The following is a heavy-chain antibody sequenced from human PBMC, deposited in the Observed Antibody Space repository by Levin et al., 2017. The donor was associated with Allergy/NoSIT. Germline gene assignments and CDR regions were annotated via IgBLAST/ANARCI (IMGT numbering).Heavy chain of an antibody. V-gene: IGHV4-61*01. D-gene: IGHD5/OR15-5a*01. CDR1: SASVSSVSYY. CDR2: IYYSGST. Sequence: GSLRLSCTVSSASVSSVSYYWSWIRQPPGKGLEWIGYIYYSGSTNHNPSLKSRVTISLDTSKNQFSLKLSSVTAADTAVYYCARVSLNWFDPWGQGTLVTVSS. J-gene: IGHJ5*02. CDR3: ARVSLNWFDP.